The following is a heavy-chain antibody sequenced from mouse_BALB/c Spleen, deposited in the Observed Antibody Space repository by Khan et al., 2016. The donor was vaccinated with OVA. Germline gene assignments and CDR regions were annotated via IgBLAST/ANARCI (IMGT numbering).Heavy chain of an antibody. V-gene: IGHV14-3*02. Sequence: VQLKQSGAELVKPGASVRLSCTASGFNIKDTYIHWVKQRPEQGLEWIGRIAPANGDTTYDPKFQDKATITSDTSSNTSYLQLRSLTSEDTAVYDCAAASYDPRIFEVWGAGTTVTVSS. CDR2: IAPANGDT. D-gene: IGHD2-10*02. CDR3: AAASYDPRIFEV. CDR1: GFNIKDTY. J-gene: IGHJ1*01.